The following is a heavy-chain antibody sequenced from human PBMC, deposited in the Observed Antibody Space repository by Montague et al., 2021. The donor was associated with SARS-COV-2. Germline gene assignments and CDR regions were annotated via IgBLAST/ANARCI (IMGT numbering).Heavy chain of an antibody. D-gene: IGHD5-12*01. CDR3: ASLNIVARTDYYYGTDV. Sequence: SETLSLTCTVSGDSISTSQYYWGWIRQPPGKGLEWIGTIYYSGSTYYNPSLKSRVTISEDTSKNQFSLGLSSVTAADTAVYYCASLNIVARTDYYYGTDVWGRGTTGTVSS. V-gene: IGHV4-39*01. J-gene: IGHJ6*02. CDR2: IYYSGST. CDR1: GDSISTSQYY.